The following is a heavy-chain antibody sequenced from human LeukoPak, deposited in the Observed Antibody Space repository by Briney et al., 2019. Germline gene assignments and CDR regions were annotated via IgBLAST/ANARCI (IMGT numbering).Heavy chain of an antibody. D-gene: IGHD4-23*01. CDR2: IYYSGST. V-gene: IGHV4-61*01. Sequence: SETLSLTCTVSGGSISSSSYYWSWIRQPPGKGLEWIGYIYYSGSTNYNPSLKSRVTISVDTSKNQFSLKLSSVTAADTAVYYCAGDYGGNAGAKSWFDPWGQGTLVTVSS. CDR3: AGDYGGNAGAKSWFDP. CDR1: GGSISSSSYY. J-gene: IGHJ5*02.